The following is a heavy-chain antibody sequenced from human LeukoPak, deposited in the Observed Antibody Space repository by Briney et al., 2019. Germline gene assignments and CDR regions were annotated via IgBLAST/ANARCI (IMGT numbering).Heavy chain of an antibody. V-gene: IGHV3-48*04. D-gene: IGHD3-10*02. Sequence: GGSLRLSCAASGFTFTNNFMSWVRQAPGKGLEWVSYISSSGSTIYYADSVKGRFTISRDNAKNSLYLQMNSLRAEDTAVYYCAELGITMIGGVWGKGTTVTISS. CDR1: GFTFTNNF. J-gene: IGHJ6*04. CDR2: ISSSGSTI. CDR3: AELGITMIGGV.